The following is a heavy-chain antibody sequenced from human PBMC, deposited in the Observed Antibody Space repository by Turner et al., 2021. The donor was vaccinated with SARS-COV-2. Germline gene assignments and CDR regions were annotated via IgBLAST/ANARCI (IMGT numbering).Heavy chain of an antibody. D-gene: IGHD4-17*01. J-gene: IGHJ4*02. CDR3: ARGGGYGGNPWDY. CDR2: MRQDGSEK. V-gene: IGHV3-7*01. CDR1: GFTFSRYW. Sequence: EVQLVESGGGLVQPGGSLRLSCAASGFTFSRYWMSWVRQAPGKGLEWVANMRQDGSEKYYVDSVKGRFTISRDNAKNSLYLQMNSLRAEDTAVYYCARGGGYGGNPWDYWGQGTLVRVSS.